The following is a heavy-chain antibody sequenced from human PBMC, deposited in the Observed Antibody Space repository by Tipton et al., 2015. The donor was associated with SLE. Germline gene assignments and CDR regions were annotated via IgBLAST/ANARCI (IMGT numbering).Heavy chain of an antibody. CDR2: ISYDGSNK. Sequence: SLRLSCAASGFTFSSYAMHWVRQAPGKGLEWVAVISYDGSNKYYADSVKGRFTISRDNSKNTLYLQMNSLRAEDTAVYYCARVPSDIVVVPAAIQLWLPFDYWGQGTLVTVSS. CDR1: GFTFSSYA. J-gene: IGHJ4*02. V-gene: IGHV3-30*04. CDR3: ARVPSDIVVVPAAIQLWLPFDY. D-gene: IGHD2-2*02.